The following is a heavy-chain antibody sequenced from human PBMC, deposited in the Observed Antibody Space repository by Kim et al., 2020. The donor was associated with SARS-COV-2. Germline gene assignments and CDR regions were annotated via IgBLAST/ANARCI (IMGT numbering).Heavy chain of an antibody. Sequence: ASVKVSCKASGYTFTSYAMNWVRQTPGQGLEWMGWINTNTGNPTYAQGFTGRFVFSLDTSVSTAYLQISSLKAEDTAVYYCARDWGAAAAQSGGYWGQGTLVTVSS. D-gene: IGHD6-13*01. V-gene: IGHV7-4-1*02. J-gene: IGHJ4*02. CDR3: ARDWGAAAAQSGGY. CDR1: GYTFTSYA. CDR2: INTNTGNP.